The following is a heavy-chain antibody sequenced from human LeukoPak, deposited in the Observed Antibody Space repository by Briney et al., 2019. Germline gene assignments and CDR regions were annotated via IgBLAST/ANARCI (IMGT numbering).Heavy chain of an antibody. CDR2: IIPILGIA. D-gene: IGHD4-17*01. J-gene: IGHJ4*02. CDR3: ARVNGDEGPSFDY. CDR1: GGTFSSYA. Sequence: GSSVKVSCKASGGTFSSYAISWVRQAPGQGLEWMGRIIPILGIANYAQKFQGRVTITADKSTSTAYMELSSLRSEDTAVYYCARVNGDEGPSFDYWGQGTLVTVSS. V-gene: IGHV1-69*04.